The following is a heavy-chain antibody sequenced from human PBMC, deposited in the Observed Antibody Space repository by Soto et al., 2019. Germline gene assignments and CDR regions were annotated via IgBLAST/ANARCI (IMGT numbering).Heavy chain of an antibody. CDR1: GGSFSGHY. D-gene: IGHD4-17*01. CDR2: INHSGST. J-gene: IGHJ6*03. Sequence: QVQLQQWGAGLLKPSETLSLTCAVYGGSFSGHYWSWIRQPPGKGLEWIGEINHSGSTNYNPSLKSRVTISVDTSKNQFSLKLSSVTAADTAVYYCARGGMTTVTYYYYYYMDVWGKGTTVTVSS. CDR3: ARGGMTTVTYYYYYYMDV. V-gene: IGHV4-34*01.